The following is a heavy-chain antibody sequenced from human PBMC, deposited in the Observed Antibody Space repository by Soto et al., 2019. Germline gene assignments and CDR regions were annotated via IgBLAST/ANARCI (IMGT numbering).Heavy chain of an antibody. D-gene: IGHD2-15*01. Sequence: XSVKVSCKASGYNFFCYFIHWVRQAPGQGPEWMGWINSNSGGTVYAEKFQGRVTMTRDASLRVVYLELSGLTSDYTAVYYCARDTPPLQSKSFDHWGKGALVTV. CDR1: GYNFFCYF. CDR3: ARDTPPLQSKSFDH. J-gene: IGHJ4*02. CDR2: INSNSGGT. V-gene: IGHV1-2*02.